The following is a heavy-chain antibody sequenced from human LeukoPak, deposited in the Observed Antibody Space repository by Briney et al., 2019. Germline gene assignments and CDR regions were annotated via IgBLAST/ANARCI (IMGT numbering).Heavy chain of an antibody. CDR1: GFTFSSYS. CDR2: ISGRGGTT. CDR3: GLGEYQLPVLRSYFDY. Sequence: PGGSLRLSCAASGFTFSSYSMNWVRQAPGKGLEWVSTISGRGGTTYYADSVKGRFTISRDNSKNTLYLQMNSLRAEDTAVYYCGLGEYQLPVLRSYFDYWGQGTLVTVSS. J-gene: IGHJ4*02. D-gene: IGHD2-2*01. V-gene: IGHV3-23*01.